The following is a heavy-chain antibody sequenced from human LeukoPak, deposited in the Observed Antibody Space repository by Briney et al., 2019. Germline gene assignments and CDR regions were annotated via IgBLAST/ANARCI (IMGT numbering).Heavy chain of an antibody. CDR3: ARHALGIVVVPAAISYYYYYMDV. Sequence: SETLSLTCAVYGGPFSSYYWGWIRQPPGKGLEWIGSIYYSGSTYYNPSLKSRVTISVDTSKNQFSLKLSSVTAADTAVYYCARHALGIVVVPAAISYYYYYMDVWGKGTTVTVSS. CDR1: GGPFSSYY. V-gene: IGHV4-39*01. J-gene: IGHJ6*03. D-gene: IGHD2-2*01. CDR2: IYYSGST.